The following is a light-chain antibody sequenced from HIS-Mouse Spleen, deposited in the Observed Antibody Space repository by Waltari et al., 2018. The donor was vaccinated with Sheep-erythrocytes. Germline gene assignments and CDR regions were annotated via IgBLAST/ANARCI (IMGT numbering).Light chain of an antibody. CDR2: DVS. V-gene: IGLV2-11*01. CDR1: SSYVGGFTY. J-gene: IGLJ2*01. Sequence: QSALTQPRSVSGSPGQSVTISCTGTSSYVGGFTYVPWYQQHPGKAPNLMIYDVSKRPSGVPDRFSGSKSGNTASLTISGLQAEDEADYYCCSYAGSYTLVFGGGTKLTVL. CDR3: CSYAGSYTLV.